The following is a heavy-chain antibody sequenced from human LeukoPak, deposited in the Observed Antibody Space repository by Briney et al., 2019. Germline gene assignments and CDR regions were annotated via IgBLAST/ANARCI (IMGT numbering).Heavy chain of an antibody. CDR2: IIPIFGIA. D-gene: IGHD5-18*01. CDR3: ARRTADTAMVNYYYGMDV. V-gene: IGHV1-69*13. Sequence: GASVKVSCKAPGGTFSSYAISWVRQAPGQGLEWMGRIIPIFGIANYAQKFQGRVTITADESTSTAYMELSSLRSEDTAVYYCARRTADTAMVNYYYGMDVWGQGTTVTVSS. J-gene: IGHJ6*02. CDR1: GGTFSSYA.